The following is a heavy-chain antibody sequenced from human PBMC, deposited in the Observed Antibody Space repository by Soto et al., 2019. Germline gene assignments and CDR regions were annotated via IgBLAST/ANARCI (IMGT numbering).Heavy chain of an antibody. V-gene: IGHV4-59*01. Sequence: SETLSLTCTVSGGSISSYYWSWIRQPPGKGLEWIGYIYYSGSTNYNPSLKSRVTISVDTSKNQFSLKLSSVTAADTAVYYCARRYGDSFYYWSQGTLVTVSS. D-gene: IGHD4-17*01. J-gene: IGHJ4*02. CDR1: GGSISSYY. CDR3: ARRYGDSFYY. CDR2: IYYSGST.